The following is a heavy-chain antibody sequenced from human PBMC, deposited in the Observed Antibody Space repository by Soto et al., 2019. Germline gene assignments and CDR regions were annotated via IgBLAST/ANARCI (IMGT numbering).Heavy chain of an antibody. D-gene: IGHD6-13*01. CDR1: GFTFSSYA. Sequence: GGSLRLSCAASGFTFSSYAMSWVRQAPAKGLEWVSAISGSGGSTYYADSVKGRFTISRDNSKNTLYLQMNSLRAEDTAVYYCAKDQQLVWDNWFDPWGQGTLVTVSS. J-gene: IGHJ5*02. V-gene: IGHV3-23*01. CDR3: AKDQQLVWDNWFDP. CDR2: ISGSGGST.